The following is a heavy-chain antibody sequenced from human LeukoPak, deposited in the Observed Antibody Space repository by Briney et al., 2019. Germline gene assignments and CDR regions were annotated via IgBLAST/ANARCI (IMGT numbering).Heavy chain of an antibody. CDR1: GYTFTGYD. Sequence: GASVKVSCKASGYTFTGYDMHWVRQAPGQGLEWMGWINAYSGGTNYAQKHQGRVTMTTDTSTSTAYMELSRLRSDDTAVYYCARVRDGYDYGSIWFGPWGQGTLVTGSS. CDR2: INAYSGGT. J-gene: IGHJ5*01. D-gene: IGHD5-18*01. CDR3: ARVRDGYDYGSIWFGP. V-gene: IGHV1-2*02.